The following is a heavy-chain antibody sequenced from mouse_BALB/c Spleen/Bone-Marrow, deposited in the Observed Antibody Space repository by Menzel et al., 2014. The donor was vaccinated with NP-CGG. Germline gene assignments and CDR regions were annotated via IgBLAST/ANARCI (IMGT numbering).Heavy chain of an antibody. Sequence: EVQLQQSGPSLVKPSQTLSLTCSATGDSITSGYWNWIRKFPGNKLEYMGYISYSGNTYYNPSHKSRISITRDASKNQYYLQLNSMTTEDTATYYCAAYDGYCFDYWGQGTTLTVSS. D-gene: IGHD2-3*01. CDR2: ISYSGNT. V-gene: IGHV3-8*02. CDR1: GDSITSGY. CDR3: AAYDGYCFDY. J-gene: IGHJ2*01.